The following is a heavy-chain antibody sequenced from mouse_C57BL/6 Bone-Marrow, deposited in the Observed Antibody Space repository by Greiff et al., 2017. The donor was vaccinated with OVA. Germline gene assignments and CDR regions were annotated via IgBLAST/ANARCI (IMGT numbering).Heavy chain of an antibody. CDR1: GYTFTSYG. J-gene: IGHJ1*03. V-gene: IGHV1-58*01. CDR2: IYIGNGYT. Sequence: EESGAELVRPGSSVKMSCKTSGYTFTSYGINWVKQRPGQGLEWIGYIYIGNGYTEYNEKFKGKATLTSDTSSSTAYMQLSSLTSEDSAIYFCANAYYSNYGGPHWYFDVWGTGTTVTVSS. D-gene: IGHD2-5*01. CDR3: ANAYYSNYGGPHWYFDV.